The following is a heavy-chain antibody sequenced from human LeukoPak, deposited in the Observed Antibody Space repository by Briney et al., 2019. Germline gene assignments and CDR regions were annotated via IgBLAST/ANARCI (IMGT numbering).Heavy chain of an antibody. Sequence: NPGGSLRLSCAASGFTFSDYYMSWIRQAPGKGLEWVSYISSSSSYTNYADSVKGRFTISRDNAKNSLYLQMNSLRAEDTAVYYCARDWSGSGWYFGSYFDYWGQGTLVTVSS. J-gene: IGHJ4*02. CDR1: GFTFSDYY. D-gene: IGHD6-19*01. CDR2: ISSSSSYT. V-gene: IGHV3-11*06. CDR3: ARDWSGSGWYFGSYFDY.